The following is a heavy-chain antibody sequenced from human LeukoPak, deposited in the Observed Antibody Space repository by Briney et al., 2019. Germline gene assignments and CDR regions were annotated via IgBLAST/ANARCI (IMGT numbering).Heavy chain of an antibody. CDR3: AKDGGLWVSAHWGDS. D-gene: IGHD7-27*01. J-gene: IGHJ4*02. V-gene: IGHV3-23*01. Sequence: GGSLRLSCTASGFTFSSYTMSWVRQAPGKGLKWVSTITTGGPNTYYADSVEGRFTVSRDDSKNTLYLQMNSLRAEDTAVYYCAKDGGLWVSAHWGDSWGRGTLVTVSS. CDR1: GFTFSSYT. CDR2: ITTGGPNT.